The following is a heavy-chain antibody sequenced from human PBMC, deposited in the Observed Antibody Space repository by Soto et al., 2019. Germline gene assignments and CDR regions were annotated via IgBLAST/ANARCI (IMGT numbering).Heavy chain of an antibody. J-gene: IGHJ4*02. D-gene: IGHD6-13*01. V-gene: IGHV4-4*07. CDR3: ARDYSSNWSSDY. CDR1: GGSISSYY. CDR2: IHTSGST. Sequence: QVQLQESGPGLVKPSENLSLTCTVSGGSISSYYWSWIRQPAGKGLEWIGRIHTSGSTNYNPSLKSRVTMSVDTSKKQFSLKLTSVTAADTAVYYCARDYSSNWSSDYWGQGTLVTVSS.